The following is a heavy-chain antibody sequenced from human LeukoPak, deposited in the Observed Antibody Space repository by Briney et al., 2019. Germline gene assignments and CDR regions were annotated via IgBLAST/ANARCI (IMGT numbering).Heavy chain of an antibody. J-gene: IGHJ3*02. Sequence: LPGGSLRLSCAASGFTFSTHGMHWVRQAPGKGLEWVAFIRYDGINKYYADSVKGRFTISRDSFKNTLYLQMNSLRPEDTAVYYCAKEGDYYGSGSYRDGFDIWGQGTRATVSS. CDR1: GFTFSTHG. CDR2: IRYDGINK. V-gene: IGHV3-30*02. D-gene: IGHD3-10*01. CDR3: AKEGDYYGSGSYRDGFDI.